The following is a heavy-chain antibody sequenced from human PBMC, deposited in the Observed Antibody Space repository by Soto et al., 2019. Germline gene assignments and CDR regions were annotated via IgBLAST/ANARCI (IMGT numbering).Heavy chain of an antibody. J-gene: IGHJ6*03. CDR3: AREGYHLQYYSYYMDV. CDR2: ITTTGSAV. Sequence: GGSLRLSCAASGFIFSRHSMNWVRQAPGKGLEWVSYITTTGSAVYYADSVKGRFTISRDNAKNSLYLQMNSLRAEDTAVYYCAREGYHLQYYSYYMDVWGKGTTVTVSS. CDR1: GFIFSRHS. V-gene: IGHV3-48*01. D-gene: IGHD4-4*01.